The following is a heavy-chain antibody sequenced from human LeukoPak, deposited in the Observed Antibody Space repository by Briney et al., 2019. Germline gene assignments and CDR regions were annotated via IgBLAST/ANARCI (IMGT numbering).Heavy chain of an antibody. CDR3: AKDATMVRGVKQIYYYYYMDV. Sequence: PGGSLRLSCAASGFTFSSYAMSWVRQAPGKGLEWVSAISGSGGSTYYADSVKGRFTISRDNSKNSLYLQMNSLRAEDTALYYCAKDATMVRGVKQIYYYYYMDVWGKGTTVTVSS. J-gene: IGHJ6*03. CDR2: ISGSGGST. V-gene: IGHV3-23*01. CDR1: GFTFSSYA. D-gene: IGHD3-10*01.